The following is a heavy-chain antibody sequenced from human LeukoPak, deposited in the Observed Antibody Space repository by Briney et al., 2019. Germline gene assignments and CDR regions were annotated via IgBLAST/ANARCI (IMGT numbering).Heavy chain of an antibody. CDR2: ISGSGGST. V-gene: IGHV3-23*01. J-gene: IGHJ4*02. CDR3: AKDIRGYSYGYSFDY. Sequence: GGSLRLSCAASGFTFSSYAMSWVRQAPGKGLEWVSAISGSGGSTYYADSVKGRFTISRDNSKNTLYLQMNSLRAEDTAVYYCAKDIRGYSYGYSFDYWGQGTLVTVSS. CDR1: GFTFSSYA. D-gene: IGHD5-18*01.